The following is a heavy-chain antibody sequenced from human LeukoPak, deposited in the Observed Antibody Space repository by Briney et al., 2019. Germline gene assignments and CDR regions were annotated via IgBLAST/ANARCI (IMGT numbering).Heavy chain of an antibody. V-gene: IGHV3-9*01. CDR1: GFTFDDYA. Sequence: SLRLSCAASGFTFDDYAVHWVRQAPGKGLEWVSGISWNSGSIGYADSVKGRFTISRDNAKNSLYLQMNSLRAEDTALYYCAKGAHPVTGPIGYWGQGTLVTVSS. D-gene: IGHD1/OR15-1a*01. CDR3: AKGAHPVTGPIGY. J-gene: IGHJ4*02. CDR2: ISWNSGSI.